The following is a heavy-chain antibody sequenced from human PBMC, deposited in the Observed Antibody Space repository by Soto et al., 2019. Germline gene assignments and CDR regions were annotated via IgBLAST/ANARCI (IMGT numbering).Heavy chain of an antibody. D-gene: IGHD1-26*01. CDR1: GDMFDTYT. CDR2: IIPIFGTA. V-gene: IGHV1-69*13. J-gene: IGHJ6*02. CDR3: ASHSGSSPEGRYYYGMDV. Sequence: GASVKVSCKASGDMFDTYTITWMRQAPGQGLEWMGGIIPIFGTADYAQKFQGRVTITADESTSTAYMELSSLRSEDTAVYYCASHSGSSPEGRYYYGMDVWGQGTTVTVSS.